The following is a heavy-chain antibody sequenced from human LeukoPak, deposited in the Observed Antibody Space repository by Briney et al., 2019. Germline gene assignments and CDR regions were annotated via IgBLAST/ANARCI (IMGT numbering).Heavy chain of an antibody. J-gene: IGHJ4*02. V-gene: IGHV4-39*01. D-gene: IGHD3-22*01. CDR3: ARLGDYYDSSSYLPY. CDR1: GGSISSSSYY. Sequence: SETLSLTCTVSGGSISSSSYYWGWIRQPPGKGLEWIGSIYYSGSTYYNPSLKSRVTISADTSKNRFSLKLSSVTAADTAVYYCARLGDYYDSSSYLPYWGQGTLVTVSS. CDR2: IYYSGST.